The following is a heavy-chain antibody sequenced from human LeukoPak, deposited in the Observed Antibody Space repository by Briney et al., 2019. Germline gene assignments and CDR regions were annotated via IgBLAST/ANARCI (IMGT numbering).Heavy chain of an antibody. D-gene: IGHD3-22*01. CDR2: ISYDGSKK. V-gene: IGHV3-30*14. CDR1: GFTFSNYD. CDR3: ARMIVVVRAFDI. Sequence: PGGSLRLSCATSGFTFSNYDIHWVRQAPGKGLEWVTVISYDGSKKYYADSVKGRFTISRDNSKNTLYLQMNSLRAEDTAVYYCARMIVVVRAFDIWGQGTMVTVSS. J-gene: IGHJ3*02.